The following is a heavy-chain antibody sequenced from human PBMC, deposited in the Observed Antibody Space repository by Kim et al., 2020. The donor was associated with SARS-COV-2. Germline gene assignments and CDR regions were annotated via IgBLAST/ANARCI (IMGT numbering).Heavy chain of an antibody. V-gene: IGHV3-30*03. CDR2: ISYDGSHK. J-gene: IGHJ4*02. D-gene: IGHD1-26*01. Sequence: GSLRLSCAASGFTFNTYGMHWVRQAPGKGLEWVAVISYDGSHKYYVDSVKGRFTISRDNSKNTLYLQMNSLRIEDTAVYYCERSFSGSYFGYDYWGQGSLVTVSS. CDR3: ERSFSGSYFGYDY. CDR1: GFTFNTYG.